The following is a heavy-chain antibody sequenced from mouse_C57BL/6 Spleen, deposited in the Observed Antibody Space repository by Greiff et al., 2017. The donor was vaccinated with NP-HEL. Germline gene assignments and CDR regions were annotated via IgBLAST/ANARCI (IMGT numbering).Heavy chain of an antibody. D-gene: IGHD3-2*02. J-gene: IGHJ3*01. CDR1: GYAFTNYL. CDR3: ASGSSGYWAWFAY. CDR2: INPGSGGT. V-gene: IGHV1-54*01. Sequence: QVQLQQSGAELVRPGTSVKVSCKASGYAFTNYLIEWVKQRPGQGLEWIGVINPGSGGTNYNEKFKGKATLTADKSSSTAYMQLSSLTSEDSAVYFCASGSSGYWAWFAYWGQGTLVTVSA.